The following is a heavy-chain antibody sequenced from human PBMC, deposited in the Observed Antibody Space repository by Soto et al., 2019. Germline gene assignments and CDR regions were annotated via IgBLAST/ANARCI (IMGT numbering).Heavy chain of an antibody. D-gene: IGHD3-22*01. J-gene: IGHJ4*02. CDR1: GGSISSGGYY. V-gene: IGHV4-31*03. Sequence: SETLSLTCTVSGGSISSGGYYWTWIRQHPGKGLEWIGYIYYSGSTYYNPSLKSRVTISVDTSKNQFSLKLSSVTAADTAVYYCARATYYYDSSGYPFDYWGQGTLVTVPQ. CDR3: ARATYYYDSSGYPFDY. CDR2: IYYSGST.